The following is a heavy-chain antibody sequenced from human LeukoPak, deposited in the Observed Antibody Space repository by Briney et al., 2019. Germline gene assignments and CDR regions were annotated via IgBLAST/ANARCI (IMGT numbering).Heavy chain of an antibody. V-gene: IGHV4-39*07. Sequence: SETLSLTCTVSGGSISSSSYYWGWIRQPPGKGLEWIGSIYYSGSTYYNPSLKSRVTISVDTSKNQFSLKLSSVTAADTAVYYCARDKQLDWAHYYYYYMDVWGKGTTVTVSS. CDR1: GGSISSSSYY. J-gene: IGHJ6*03. CDR2: IYYSGST. CDR3: ARDKQLDWAHYYYYYMDV. D-gene: IGHD1-1*01.